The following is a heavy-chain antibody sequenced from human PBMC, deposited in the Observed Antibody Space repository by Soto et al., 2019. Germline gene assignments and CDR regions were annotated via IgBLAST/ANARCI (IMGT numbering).Heavy chain of an antibody. D-gene: IGHD6-13*01. Sequence: QVQLVQSGAEVKKPGSSVKVSCKASGGTFSSYTISWVRQAPGQGLEWMGRIIPILGIANYAQKFQGRVTITADKSKSTADMELSSLRSEDTAVYYCASGYSSSTSWYVPFDPWGQGTLVTVSS. V-gene: IGHV1-69*02. J-gene: IGHJ5*02. CDR1: GGTFSSYT. CDR2: IIPILGIA. CDR3: ASGYSSSTSWYVPFDP.